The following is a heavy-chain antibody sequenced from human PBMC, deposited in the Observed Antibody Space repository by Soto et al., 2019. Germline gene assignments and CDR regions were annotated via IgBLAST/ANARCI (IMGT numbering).Heavy chain of an antibody. CDR2: IWYDGSNK. CDR3: ARAAVSSYYYYGMDV. J-gene: IGHJ6*02. D-gene: IGHD6-6*01. CDR1: GFTFSSYG. Sequence: GGSLRLSCAASGFTFSSYGMHWVRQAPGKGLEWVAVIWYDGSNKYYADSVKGRFTISRDNSKNTLYLQMNSLRAEDTAVYYCARAAVSSYYYYGMDVWGQGTTVTV. V-gene: IGHV3-33*01.